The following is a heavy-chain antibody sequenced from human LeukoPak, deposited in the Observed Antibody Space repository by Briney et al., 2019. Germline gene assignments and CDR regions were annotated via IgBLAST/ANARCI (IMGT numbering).Heavy chain of an antibody. V-gene: IGHV4-30-4*01. CDR1: GGSISSGDYY. CDR3: ASTPQYYFDSSGYPNWYFDL. J-gene: IGHJ2*01. CDR2: IYYSGST. Sequence: SETLSLTCTVSGGSISSGDYYWSWIRQPAGKGLEWIGYIYYSGSTYYNPSLKSRVTISVDTSKNQFSLKLSSVTAADTAVYYCASTPQYYFDSSGYPNWYFDLWGRGTLVTVSS. D-gene: IGHD3-22*01.